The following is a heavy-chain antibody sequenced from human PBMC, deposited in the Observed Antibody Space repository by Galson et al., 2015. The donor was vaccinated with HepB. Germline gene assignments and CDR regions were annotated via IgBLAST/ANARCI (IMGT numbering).Heavy chain of an antibody. CDR3: ARTGHYDFWKDYKGKTLDY. D-gene: IGHD3-3*01. V-gene: IGHV4-61*01. J-gene: IGHJ4*02. CDR2: IYYTGST. Sequence: SETLSLTCTVSGGSVSSGSYQWTWIRQPPGRGLEWIGYIYYTGSTNYNPSLESRLTISIDRSKNQFSLNLSSVTAADTAVYYCARTGHYDFWKDYKGKTLDYWGQGTLVTVSS. CDR1: GGSVSSGSYQ.